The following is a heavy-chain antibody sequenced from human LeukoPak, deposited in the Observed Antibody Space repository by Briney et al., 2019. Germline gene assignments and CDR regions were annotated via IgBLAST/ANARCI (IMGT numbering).Heavy chain of an antibody. CDR3: ARSVVVAALVSYMDV. V-gene: IGHV5-51*01. Sequence: GESLKISCKGSGYSFTSYWIGWVRQMPGKGLEWMGIIYPGDSDTRYSPSFQGQVTISADKSISTAYLQWSSLKASDTAMYYCARSVVVAALVSYMDVWGKGTTVTVSS. D-gene: IGHD2-15*01. CDR2: IYPGDSDT. J-gene: IGHJ6*03. CDR1: GYSFTSYW.